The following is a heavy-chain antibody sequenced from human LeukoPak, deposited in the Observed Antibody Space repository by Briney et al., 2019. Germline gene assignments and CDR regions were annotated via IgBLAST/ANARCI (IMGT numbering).Heavy chain of an antibody. J-gene: IGHJ4*02. V-gene: IGHV3-23*01. CDR3: AKGPLLGAAYYFDS. CDR1: GFTFSSYA. CDR2: LSGSGGNT. Sequence: EAGGSLRLSCAASGFTFSSYAMSWVRQAPGKGLQWVSSLSGSGGNTYYADSVKGRFTISRDNSRNTLYMQMDTVRAEDTAVYYCAKGPLLGAAYYFDSWGQGTLVTVSS. D-gene: IGHD7-27*01.